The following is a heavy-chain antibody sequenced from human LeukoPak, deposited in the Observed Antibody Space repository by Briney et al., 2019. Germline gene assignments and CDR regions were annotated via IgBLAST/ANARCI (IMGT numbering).Heavy chain of an antibody. CDR1: GASFSGYY. V-gene: IGHV4-34*01. Sequence: PSETLSLTCAVYGASFSGYYWSWIRQPPGKGLEWIGEINHSGSTNYNPSLKSRVTISVDTSKNQFSLKLSSVTAADTAVYYCARLRGGSSTTRLDYWGQGTLVTVSS. J-gene: IGHJ4*02. CDR2: INHSGST. D-gene: IGHD2-2*01. CDR3: ARLRGGSSTTRLDY.